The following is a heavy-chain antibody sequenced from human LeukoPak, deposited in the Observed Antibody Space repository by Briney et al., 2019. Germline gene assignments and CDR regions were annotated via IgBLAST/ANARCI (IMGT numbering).Heavy chain of an antibody. CDR3: ARHGGNYYDSQYYFDY. CDR2: IYPGDSDT. D-gene: IGHD3-22*01. Sequence: GESLKISCKGSGYSFTSYWIGWVRQMPGKGLEWMGIIYPGDSDTRYSPSFQGQVTISADKSISTAYLQWSSLKASDTAMYYCARHGGNYYDSQYYFDYWGQGTLVTVSS. J-gene: IGHJ4*02. CDR1: GYSFTSYW. V-gene: IGHV5-51*01.